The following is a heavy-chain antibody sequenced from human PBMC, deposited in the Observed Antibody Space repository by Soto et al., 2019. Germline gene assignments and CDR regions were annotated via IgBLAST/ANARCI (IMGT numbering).Heavy chain of an antibody. CDR3: ARQGVTMIVVVKDWFDP. CDR1: GGSISSGGYY. D-gene: IGHD3-22*01. V-gene: IGHV4-39*01. J-gene: IGHJ5*02. Sequence: PSETLSLTCTVSGGSISSGGYYWGWIRQPPGKGLEWIGSIYYSGSTYYNPSLKSRVTISVDTSKNQFSLKLSSVTAADTAVYYCARQGVTMIVVVKDWFDPWGQGTLVTVSS. CDR2: IYYSGST.